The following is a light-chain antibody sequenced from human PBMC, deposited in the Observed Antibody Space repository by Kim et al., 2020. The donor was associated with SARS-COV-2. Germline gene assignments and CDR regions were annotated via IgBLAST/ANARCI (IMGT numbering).Light chain of an antibody. Sequence: GQSVTIACTGPRSDVGGDNYVSWYQQHPGKALKLMIYDVSKRPSGVPDRFSGSKSVNTASLTISGLQAEDEADYYCCSYAGSYTFVFGTGTKVTVL. CDR3: CSYAGSYTFV. CDR2: DVS. CDR1: RSDVGGDNY. J-gene: IGLJ1*01. V-gene: IGLV2-11*01.